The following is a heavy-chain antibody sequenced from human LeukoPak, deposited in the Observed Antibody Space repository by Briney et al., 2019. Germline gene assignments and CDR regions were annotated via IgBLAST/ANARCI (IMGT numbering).Heavy chain of an antibody. CDR1: GFTFSSYG. V-gene: IGHV3-30*02. CDR2: IRYDGSNK. CDR3: AAAPAANFGAFDI. Sequence: PGGSLRLSCAASGFTFSSYGMHWVRQAPGKGLEWVAFIRYDGSNKYYADSVKGRFTISRDNSKNTLYLQMNSLRAEDTAVYYCAAAPAANFGAFDIWGQGTMVTVSS. D-gene: IGHD2-2*01. J-gene: IGHJ3*02.